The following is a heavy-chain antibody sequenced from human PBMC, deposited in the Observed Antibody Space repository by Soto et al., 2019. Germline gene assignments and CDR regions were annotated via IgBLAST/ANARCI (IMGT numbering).Heavy chain of an antibody. Sequence: QVQLVQSGAEVKTPGASVKVSCRASGYSFRTHGISWVRHAPGQGLEWMGWISTYDDKTNFPQKFQGRITMTTDTSTRTAYMALRSLTSADTAVYFCATDLGYCNSSGCFRNWFDPWGQGNLVTVSS. CDR1: GYSFRTHG. J-gene: IGHJ5*02. CDR3: ATDLGYCNSSGCFRNWFDP. D-gene: IGHD2-15*01. V-gene: IGHV1-18*01. CDR2: ISTYDDKT.